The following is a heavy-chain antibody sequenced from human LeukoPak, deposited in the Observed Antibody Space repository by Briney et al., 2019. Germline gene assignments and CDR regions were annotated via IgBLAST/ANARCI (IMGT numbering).Heavy chain of an antibody. J-gene: IGHJ5*02. Sequence: GASVKVSCKASGYTFTSYGISWVRQAPGQGLEWMGWISAYNGNTNYAQKLQGRVTMTTDTSTSTAYMELRSLRSDDTAVYYCATINPPSRPPVGWFDPWGQGTLVTVSS. CDR3: ATINPPSRPPVGWFDP. V-gene: IGHV1-18*01. CDR2: ISAYNGNT. D-gene: IGHD6-13*01. CDR1: GYTFTSYG.